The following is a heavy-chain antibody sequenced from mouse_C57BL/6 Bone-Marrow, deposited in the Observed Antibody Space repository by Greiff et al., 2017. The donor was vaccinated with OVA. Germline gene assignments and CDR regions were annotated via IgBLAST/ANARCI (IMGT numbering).Heavy chain of an antibody. J-gene: IGHJ2*01. CDR3: TSYGNFDY. CDR1: GFNIKDDY. Sequence: VQLQQSEAELVRPGASVKLSCTASGFNIKDDYMHWVKQRPEQGLEWIGWIDPENGDTEYASKFQGKATITADTSSNTAYLQLSSLTSEDTAVYYCTSYGNFDYWGQGTTLTVSS. D-gene: IGHD2-1*01. V-gene: IGHV14-4*01. CDR2: IDPENGDT.